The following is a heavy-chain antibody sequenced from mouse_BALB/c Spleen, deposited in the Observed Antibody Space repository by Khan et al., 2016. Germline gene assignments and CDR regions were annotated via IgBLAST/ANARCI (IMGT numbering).Heavy chain of an antibody. CDR1: GYTFTDYS. D-gene: IGHD2-4*01. Sequence: QIQLVQSGPELKKPGETVKISCKASGYTFTDYSMHWVKQAPGKGLQWMGWINTETGEPTYADDFKGRFAFSLDTSASTAYLQFNNLTTEDTATAFCARRGDYDGFAYWGQGTLVTVSA. CDR3: ARRGDYDGFAY. CDR2: INTETGEP. V-gene: IGHV9-2-1*01. J-gene: IGHJ3*01.